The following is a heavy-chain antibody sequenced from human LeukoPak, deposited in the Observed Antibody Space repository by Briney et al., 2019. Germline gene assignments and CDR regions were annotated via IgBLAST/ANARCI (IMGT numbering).Heavy chain of an antibody. CDR3: ARAKVVRGVIDWFDP. Sequence: PSETLSLTCAVSGGSISSSNWWSWVRQPPGKGLEWIGEIYHSGSTNYNPSLKSRVTISVDKSKNQFSLKLSSVTAADTAVYYCARAKVVRGVIDWFDPWGQGTLVTVSS. V-gene: IGHV4-4*02. CDR1: GGSISSSNW. J-gene: IGHJ5*02. D-gene: IGHD3-10*01. CDR2: IYHSGST.